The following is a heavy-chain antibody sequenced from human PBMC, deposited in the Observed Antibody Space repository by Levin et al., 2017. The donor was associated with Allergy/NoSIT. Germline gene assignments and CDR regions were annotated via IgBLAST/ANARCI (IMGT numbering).Heavy chain of an antibody. V-gene: IGHV3-33*01. CDR2: IWYDGSNK. J-gene: IGHJ3*02. CDR3: ARESYDSREGDAFDI. D-gene: IGHD3-22*01. CDR1: GFTFSSYG. Sequence: GESLKISCAASGFTFSSYGMHWVRQAPGKGLEWVAVIWYDGSNKYYADSVKGRFTISRDNSKNTLYLQMNSLRAEDTAVYYCARESYDSREGDAFDIWGQGTMVTVSS.